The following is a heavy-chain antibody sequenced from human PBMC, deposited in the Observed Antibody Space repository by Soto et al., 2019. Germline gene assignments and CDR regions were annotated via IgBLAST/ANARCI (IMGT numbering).Heavy chain of an antibody. CDR3: AKEDETNESSGYLNSNDAFDI. D-gene: IGHD3-22*01. CDR2: ISGSGGST. Sequence: EVQLLESGGGLVQPGGSLRVSCVASGFTFSSYVMSWVRQAPGKGLEWVSGISGSGGSTYYGDSVKGRFTIFRDNSKNTLYLQMNSLRAEDTAVYYCAKEDETNESSGYLNSNDAFDIWGQGTMVTVAS. CDR1: GFTFSSYV. J-gene: IGHJ3*02. V-gene: IGHV3-23*01.